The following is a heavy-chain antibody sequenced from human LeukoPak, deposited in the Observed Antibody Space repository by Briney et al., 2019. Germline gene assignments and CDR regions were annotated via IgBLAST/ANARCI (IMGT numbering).Heavy chain of an antibody. CDR1: GFTFDDYA. D-gene: IGHD1-1*01. CDR3: AKGTTGTPFDY. V-gene: IGHV3-9*01. J-gene: IGHJ4*02. CDR2: ISWNSGSI. Sequence: GRSLRLSCAASGFTFDDYAMHWVRQAPGKGLEWVSGISWNSGSIGYADSVKGRFTISRDKSKNTLFLQMNSLRPEDTAVYYCAKGTTGTPFDYWGQGTLVVVSS.